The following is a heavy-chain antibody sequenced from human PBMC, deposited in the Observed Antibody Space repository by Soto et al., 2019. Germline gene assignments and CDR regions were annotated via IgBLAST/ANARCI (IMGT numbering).Heavy chain of an antibody. D-gene: IGHD4-17*01. Sequence: GGSLRLSCAASGFTFSSYGMHWVRQAPGKGLEWVAVISYDGSNKYYAESVKGRFTISRDNSKNTLYLQMNSLRAEDTAVYYCAKDGVTVTPYYYYYGMDVWGQGTTVTVSS. V-gene: IGHV3-30*18. J-gene: IGHJ6*02. CDR3: AKDGVTVTPYYYYYGMDV. CDR2: ISYDGSNK. CDR1: GFTFSSYG.